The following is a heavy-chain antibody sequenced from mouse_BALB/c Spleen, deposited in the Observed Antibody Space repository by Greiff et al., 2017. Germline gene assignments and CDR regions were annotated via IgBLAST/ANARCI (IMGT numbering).Heavy chain of an antibody. CDR2: ISNLAYSI. CDR1: GFTFSDYG. CDR3: ARASVARGYDY. D-gene: IGHD1-1*01. J-gene: IGHJ4*01. Sequence: EVKVEESGGGLVQPGGSRKLSCAASGFTFSDYGMAWVRQAPGKGPEWVAFISNLAYSIYYADTVTGRFTISRENAKNTLYLEMSSLRSEDTAMYYCARASVARGYDYWGQGTSVTVSS. V-gene: IGHV5-15*02.